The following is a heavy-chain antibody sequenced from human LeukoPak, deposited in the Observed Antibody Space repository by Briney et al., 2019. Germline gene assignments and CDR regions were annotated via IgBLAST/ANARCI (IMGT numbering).Heavy chain of an antibody. J-gene: IGHJ4*02. D-gene: IGHD5-18*01. Sequence: SETLPLTCAVYGGSFSGYYWSWIRQPPGKGLEWIGEINHSGSTNYNPSLKSRVTISVDTSKNQFSLKLSSVTAADTAVYYCARYSYGNFDYWGQGTLVTVSS. CDR2: INHSGST. CDR3: ARYSYGNFDY. CDR1: GGSFSGYY. V-gene: IGHV4-34*01.